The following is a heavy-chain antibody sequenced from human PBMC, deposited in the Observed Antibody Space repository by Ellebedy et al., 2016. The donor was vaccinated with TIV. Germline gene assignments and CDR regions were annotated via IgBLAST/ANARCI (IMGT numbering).Heavy chain of an antibody. CDR2: IYYTGST. CDR1: GGSISSGGYY. V-gene: IGHV4-31*03. Sequence: SETLSLTXTVSGGSISSGGYYWSWIRQHPGKGLEWIGYIYYTGSTYYTPSLKSRVTISVDTSKNQFSLKLSSVTAADTAVYYCARSDDSSGYYIVDYWGQGTLVTVSS. J-gene: IGHJ4*02. CDR3: ARSDDSSGYYIVDY. D-gene: IGHD3-22*01.